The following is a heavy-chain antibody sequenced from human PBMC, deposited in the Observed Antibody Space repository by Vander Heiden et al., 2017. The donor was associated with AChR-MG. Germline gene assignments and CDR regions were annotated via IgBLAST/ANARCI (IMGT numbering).Heavy chain of an antibody. V-gene: IGHV3-30*18. D-gene: IGHD6-19*01. CDR2: ISYDGSNK. CDR3: AKRAQAATLEAVAGYYFDY. Sequence: QVQLVESGGGVVQPGRSLRLSCAASGFTFSSYGMHWVRQAPGKGLEWVAVISYDGSNKYYADSVKGRFTISRDNSKNTLYLQMNSLRAEDTAVYYCAKRAQAATLEAVAGYYFDYWCQGTLVTVSS. CDR1: GFTFSSYG. J-gene: IGHJ4*02.